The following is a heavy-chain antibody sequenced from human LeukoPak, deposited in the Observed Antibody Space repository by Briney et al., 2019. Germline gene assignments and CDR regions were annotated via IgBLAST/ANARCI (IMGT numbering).Heavy chain of an antibody. J-gene: IGHJ4*02. Sequence: GESLKISCKGSGYSFTDYWIGWVRQMPGKGLGWMGIIYPGDSDTRYSPSFQVQVTISADKSISTAYLQWSSLKASDTAMYYCAIRYSGSYNDYWGQGTLVTVSS. CDR1: GYSFTDYW. CDR3: AIRYSGSYNDY. V-gene: IGHV5-51*01. CDR2: IYPGDSDT. D-gene: IGHD1-26*01.